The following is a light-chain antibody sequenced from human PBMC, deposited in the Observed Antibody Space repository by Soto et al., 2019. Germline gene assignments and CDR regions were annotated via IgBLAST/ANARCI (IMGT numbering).Light chain of an antibody. CDR3: QQSYSSPWT. J-gene: IGKJ1*01. V-gene: IGKV1-39*01. Sequence: DIQMKQSPSSVSASVGDRVTMTCRASQSVSIWLAWYRQKPGKAPEVLVWDASSLQSGVPSRFSGGGSGTDFTLTITSLQPEDFATYYCQQSYSSPWTFGQGTKVDIK. CDR2: DAS. CDR1: QSVSIW.